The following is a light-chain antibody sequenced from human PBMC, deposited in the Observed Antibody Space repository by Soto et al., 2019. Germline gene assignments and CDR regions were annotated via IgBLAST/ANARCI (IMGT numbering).Light chain of an antibody. CDR2: EVS. CDR1: TTDVGGYNY. V-gene: IGLV2-14*01. CDR3: SSYTSSSTWV. J-gene: IGLJ2*01. Sequence: QSALTQPASVSGSPGQAITIPCTGTTTDVGGYNYVSWYQQHPGKAPKLLIYEVSNRPSGVSDRFSGSKSGNTASLTISGLQAEDEADYYCSSYTSSSTWVFGGGIKLPVL.